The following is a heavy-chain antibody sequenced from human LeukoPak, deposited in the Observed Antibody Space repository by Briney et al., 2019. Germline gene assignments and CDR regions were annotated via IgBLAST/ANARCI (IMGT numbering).Heavy chain of an antibody. CDR2: IYYSGST. D-gene: IGHD2-2*01. CDR3: AREDSGGYEN. CDR1: GASISSSSYY. V-gene: IGHV4-39*02. J-gene: IGHJ4*02. Sequence: PSETLSLTCTVSGASISSSSYYWGWIRQPPGTGLEWIGSIYYSGSTYYNPSLKSRVTISVDTSKNQFSLKLSSVTAADTAVYYCAREDSGGYENWGQGTLVTVSS.